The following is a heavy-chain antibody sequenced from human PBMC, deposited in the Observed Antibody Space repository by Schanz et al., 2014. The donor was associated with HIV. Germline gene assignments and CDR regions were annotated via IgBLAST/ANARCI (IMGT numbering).Heavy chain of an antibody. D-gene: IGHD4-17*01. Sequence: EVQLLESGGGLVQPGGSLRLSCAASGFTFSIYTMNWVRQSPGKGLEWVSTLSGDSTSTYYADSVKGRFTISRDNSKNTLYLQMNSLRAEDTAVYYCAKDDYGGNRAVGIFDYWGQGTLVSVSS. CDR2: LSGDSTST. CDR3: AKDDYGGNRAVGIFDY. CDR1: GFTFSIYT. J-gene: IGHJ4*02. V-gene: IGHV3-23*01.